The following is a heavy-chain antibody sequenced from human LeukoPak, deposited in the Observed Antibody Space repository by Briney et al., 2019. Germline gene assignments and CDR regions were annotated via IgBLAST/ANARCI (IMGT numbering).Heavy chain of an antibody. CDR1: GPTFSSHA. J-gene: IGHJ4*02. Sequence: GSLRLSCAASGPTFSSHAMTWVRQAPGKGLEWIGYIYYSGSTNYNPSLKSRVTISVDTSKNQFSLKLSSVTAADTAVYYCARGSRGYSYGWGQGTLVTVSS. D-gene: IGHD5-18*01. CDR3: ARGSRGYSYG. CDR2: IYYSGST. V-gene: IGHV4-59*11.